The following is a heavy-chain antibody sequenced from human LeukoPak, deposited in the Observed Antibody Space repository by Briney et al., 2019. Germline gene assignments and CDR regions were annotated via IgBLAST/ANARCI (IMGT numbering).Heavy chain of an antibody. V-gene: IGHV1-18*01. J-gene: IGHJ5*02. Sequence: GASVNLSFNASGYTFTSYSFSWTRQAPAQGLEWMGWISAYNGNTNYAQKLQGRVTMTTDTSTSTAYMELRSLRSDDTAVYYCARDEAAAPNWFDRWGQGTMVSVSS. CDR3: ARDEAAAPNWFDR. D-gene: IGHD6-13*01. CDR1: GYTFTSYS. CDR2: ISAYNGNT.